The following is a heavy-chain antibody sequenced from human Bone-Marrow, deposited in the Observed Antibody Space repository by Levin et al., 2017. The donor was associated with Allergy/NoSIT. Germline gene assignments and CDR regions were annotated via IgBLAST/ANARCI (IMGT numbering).Heavy chain of an antibody. Sequence: GESLKISCTDTRFTFNTYAMSWVRQAPGKRLEWVSAISGSAGRTHYADSVKGRLTISRDNSKNTLYLEMSSLRAEDTAVYYCASFAAGSFYYGLDVWGQGTTVTVSS. V-gene: IGHV3-23*01. D-gene: IGHD6-13*01. CDR1: RFTFNTYA. CDR3: ASFAAGSFYYGLDV. CDR2: ISGSAGRT. J-gene: IGHJ6*02.